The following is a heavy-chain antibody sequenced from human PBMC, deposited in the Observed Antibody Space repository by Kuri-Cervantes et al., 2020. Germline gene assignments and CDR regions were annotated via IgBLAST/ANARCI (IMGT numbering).Heavy chain of an antibody. V-gene: IGHV3-9*01. CDR3: ARGPSYIHYDYIWGSYRQRAFDI. Sequence: GGSLRLSCAASGFTFDDYAMHWVRQAPGKGLEWVSGISWNSGGIGYADSVKGRFTISRDNAKNSLYLQMNSLRAEDTAVYYCARGPSYIHYDYIWGSYRQRAFDIWGQGTMVTVSS. J-gene: IGHJ3*02. CDR1: GFTFDDYA. CDR2: ISWNSGGI. D-gene: IGHD3-16*02.